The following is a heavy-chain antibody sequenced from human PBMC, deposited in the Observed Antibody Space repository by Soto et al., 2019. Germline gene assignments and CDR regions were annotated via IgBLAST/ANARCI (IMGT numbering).Heavy chain of an antibody. D-gene: IGHD4-17*01. J-gene: IGHJ6*02. Sequence: ALKISWQCSLFSFSKYKIGWVRHMPLKVLGWVGIINPGDSDTRYSPSFQGQVTISADKSISNAYLQRSTLKGSDTATYYCATSYGDSYYYYYGMDVWGRGTTVTVSS. CDR1: LFSFSKYK. CDR3: ATSYGDSYYYYYGMDV. V-gene: IGHV5-51*01. CDR2: INPGDSDT.